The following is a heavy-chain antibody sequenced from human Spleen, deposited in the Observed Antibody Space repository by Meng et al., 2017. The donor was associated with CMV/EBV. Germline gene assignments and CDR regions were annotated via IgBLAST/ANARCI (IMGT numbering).Heavy chain of an antibody. CDR3: AGGGKWLRNVGVY. V-gene: IGHV3-7*01. CDR1: GFTFSSYW. Sequence: GESLKISCAASGFTFSSYWMSWVRQAPGKGLEWVANIKQDGSEEYYVDSVKGRFTISRDNAKNSLYLQMNSLRAEDTAVYYCAGGGKWLRNVGVYWGQGTLVTVSS. J-gene: IGHJ4*02. D-gene: IGHD5-12*01. CDR2: IKQDGSEE.